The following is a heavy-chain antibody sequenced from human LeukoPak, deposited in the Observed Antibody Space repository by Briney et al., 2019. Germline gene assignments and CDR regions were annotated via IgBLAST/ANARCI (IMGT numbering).Heavy chain of an antibody. Sequence: SETLSLTCTVSGGSISSSSYYWGWIRQPLGKGLEWTGSIYYSGSTYYNPSLKSRVTISVDTSKNQFSLKLSSVTAADTAVYYCARHSPPERYSSGWYGSSLFDYWGQGTLVTVSS. CDR2: IYYSGST. CDR1: GGSISSSSYY. J-gene: IGHJ4*02. V-gene: IGHV4-39*01. CDR3: ARHSPPERYSSGWYGSSLFDY. D-gene: IGHD6-19*01.